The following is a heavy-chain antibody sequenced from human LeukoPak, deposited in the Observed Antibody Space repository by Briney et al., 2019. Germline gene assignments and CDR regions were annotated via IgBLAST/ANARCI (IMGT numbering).Heavy chain of an antibody. V-gene: IGHV5-51*01. CDR2: IYGDDFDT. CDR1: GYTLGNYL. D-gene: IGHD3-3*01. J-gene: IGHJ4*02. Sequence: GESLKISCQASGYTLGNYLIGWVRQKSGKGLEWMGIIYGDDFDTRYSPSFQGQVTISADKSNRTAYLHWSSLKASDTAIYFCARSEWLLPRGGFDFWGQGTRVVVSS. CDR3: ARSEWLLPRGGFDF.